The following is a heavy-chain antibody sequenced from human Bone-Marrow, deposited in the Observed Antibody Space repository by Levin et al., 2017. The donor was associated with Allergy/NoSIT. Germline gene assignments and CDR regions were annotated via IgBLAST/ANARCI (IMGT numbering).Heavy chain of an antibody. CDR3: ARAGRVDTSMIAN. Sequence: ASVKVSCKASGYRFTADYIHWVRQAPGQGLEWMGWINPSTGSTEYGQKFEGWVTLTRDTSITTAYLDLRRLKSDDTAMYFCARAGRVDTSMIANWGQGTLVTVST. D-gene: IGHD5-18*01. CDR1: GYRFTADY. CDR2: INPSTGST. V-gene: IGHV1-2*04. J-gene: IGHJ4*02.